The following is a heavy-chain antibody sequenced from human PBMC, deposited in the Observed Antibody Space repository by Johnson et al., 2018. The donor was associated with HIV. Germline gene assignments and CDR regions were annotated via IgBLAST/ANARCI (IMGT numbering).Heavy chain of an antibody. D-gene: IGHD3-22*01. CDR2: ISYDGSNK. Sequence: QVQLVESGGGVVQPGRSLRLSCAASGFTFSSYAMHWVRQAPGKGLEWVAVISYDGSNKYYADSVKGRFTISRDNSKNTMYLQMNSLRAEDTAVYYCARECDSSVYGDAFDIWGQGTMVTVSS. V-gene: IGHV3-30*04. CDR3: ARECDSSVYGDAFDI. J-gene: IGHJ3*02. CDR1: GFTFSSYA.